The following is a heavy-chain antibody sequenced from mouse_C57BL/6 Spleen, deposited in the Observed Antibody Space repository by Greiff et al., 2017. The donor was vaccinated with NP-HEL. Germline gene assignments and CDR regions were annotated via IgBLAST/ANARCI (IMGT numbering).Heavy chain of an antibody. CDR1: GFNINDYY. CDR2: IDPEDGET. CDR3: APYYYGSSYWYFDV. J-gene: IGHJ1*03. V-gene: IGHV14-2*01. D-gene: IGHD1-1*01. Sequence: VHVKQSGAELVKPGASVKLSCTASGFNINDYYMHWVKQRTEQGLEWIGRIDPEDGETKYAPKFQGKATITADTSSTTAYLQLSSLTSEDTAVYYCAPYYYGSSYWYFDVGGTGTTVTVSS.